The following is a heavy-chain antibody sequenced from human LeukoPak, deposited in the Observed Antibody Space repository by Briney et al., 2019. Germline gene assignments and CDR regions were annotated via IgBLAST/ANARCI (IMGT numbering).Heavy chain of an antibody. CDR2: IYTSGST. D-gene: IGHD3-10*01. Sequence: SSETLSLTCTVSGGSISSYYWSWIRQPAGKGLEWIGRIYTSGSTNYNPSLKSRVTMSVDTSKSQFSLKLSSVTAADTAVYYCAKVEREIWFGEPLGSWGQGTLVTVSS. CDR1: GGSISSYY. J-gene: IGHJ5*02. CDR3: AKVEREIWFGEPLGS. V-gene: IGHV4-4*07.